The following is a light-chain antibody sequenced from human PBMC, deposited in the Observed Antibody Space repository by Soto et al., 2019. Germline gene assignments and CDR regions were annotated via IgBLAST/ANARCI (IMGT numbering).Light chain of an antibody. Sequence: AIQMTQSPSSLSASVGDRVTITCRASQDIRKDLAWYQQKPGKAPKLLIYKASTLESGVPSRFSGSGSGTDFTLTISSLQPEDFATYYCQQLNSYPRTFGQGTKVDIK. CDR1: QDIRKD. CDR2: KAS. CDR3: QQLNSYPRT. V-gene: IGKV1-13*02. J-gene: IGKJ1*01.